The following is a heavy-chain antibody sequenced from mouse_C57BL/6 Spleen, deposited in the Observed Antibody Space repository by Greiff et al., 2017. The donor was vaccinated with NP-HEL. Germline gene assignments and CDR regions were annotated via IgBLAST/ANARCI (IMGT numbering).Heavy chain of an antibody. V-gene: IGHV5-16*01. CDR2: INYDGSST. J-gene: IGHJ1*03. CDR3: ARDPGSSRYWYFDV. Sequence: EVKLVESEGGLVQPGSSMKLSCTASGFTFSDYYMAWVRQVPEKGLEWVANINYDGSSTYYLDSLKSRFIISRDNAKNILYLQMSSLKSEDTATYYCARDPGSSRYWYFDVWGTGTTVTVSS. D-gene: IGHD1-1*01. CDR1: GFTFSDYY.